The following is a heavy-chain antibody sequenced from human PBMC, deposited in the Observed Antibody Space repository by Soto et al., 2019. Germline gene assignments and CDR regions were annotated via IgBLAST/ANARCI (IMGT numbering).Heavy chain of an antibody. D-gene: IGHD2-8*01. CDR3: ARDFSLGGPVFWFDP. J-gene: IGHJ5*02. V-gene: IGHV1-3*01. CDR2: IHAGQGNT. Sequence: QVHLVQSGAEMKKPGASLNVSCKASGFIFSRSTIHWVRQAPGQRLEWMGWIHAGQGNTKYSGQFQGIFNIDSDTSASTAYLLMTSLTSEDTAVYYCARDFSLGGPVFWFDPWGPGTLVTVSS. CDR1: GFIFSRST.